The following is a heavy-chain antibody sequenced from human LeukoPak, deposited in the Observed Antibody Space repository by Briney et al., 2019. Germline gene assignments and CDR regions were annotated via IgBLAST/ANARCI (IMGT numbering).Heavy chain of an antibody. J-gene: IGHJ5*02. Sequence: ASVKVSCKASGYTFTSHDINWVRQATGQGLEWMGWMNPNSGNTGYAQKFQGRVTITRDTSISTAYMELSSLRSEDTAVYYCARGLEDLATNWFDPWGQGTLVTVSS. CDR1: GYTFTSHD. CDR3: ARGLEDLATNWFDP. CDR2: MNPNSGNT. V-gene: IGHV1-8*03. D-gene: IGHD3-3*01.